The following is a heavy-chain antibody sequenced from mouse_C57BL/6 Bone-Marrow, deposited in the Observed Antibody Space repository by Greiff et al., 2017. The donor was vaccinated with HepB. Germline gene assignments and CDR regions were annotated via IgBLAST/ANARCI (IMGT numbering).Heavy chain of an antibody. CDR1: GFNIKDDY. D-gene: IGHD1-2*01. CDR2: IDPENGDT. V-gene: IGHV14-4*01. J-gene: IGHJ2*01. CDR3: TSLLRPYFDY. Sequence: DVKLQESGAELVRPGASVKLSCTASGFNIKDDYMHWVKQRPEQGLEWIGWIDPENGDTEYASKFQGKATITADTSSNTAYLQLSSLTSEDTAVYYCTSLLRPYFDYWGQGTTLTVSS.